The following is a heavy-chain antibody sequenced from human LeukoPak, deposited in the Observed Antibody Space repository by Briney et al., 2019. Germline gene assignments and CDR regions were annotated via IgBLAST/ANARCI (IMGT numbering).Heavy chain of an antibody. CDR2: ISSSSSYI. Sequence: GGSLRLSCAASGFTFSSYSMNWVRQAPGKGLEWVSSISSSSSYIYYADSVKGRFTISRDNAKNSLYLQMNSLRAEDTAVYYCAWEGGYGDTTAAFEIWGQGSVVTVSS. CDR3: AWEGGYGDTTAAFEI. CDR1: GFTFSSYS. V-gene: IGHV3-21*01. D-gene: IGHD4-17*01. J-gene: IGHJ3*02.